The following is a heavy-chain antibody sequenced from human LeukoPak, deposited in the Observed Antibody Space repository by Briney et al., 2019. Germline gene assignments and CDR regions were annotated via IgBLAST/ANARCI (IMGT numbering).Heavy chain of an antibody. V-gene: IGHV3-23*01. D-gene: IGHD3-10*01. CDR1: GFTFSSYA. CDR3: AKHIHGSGSPFDY. J-gene: IGHJ4*02. Sequence: GGSLRLSCAASGFTFSSYAMSWVRQAPGKGLEWVSTLSGSGDNTYYADSVKGRFTISRDNSKNTLYLQMNSLRAEDTAVYYCAKHIHGSGSPFDYRGQGTLVTVSS. CDR2: LSGSGDNT.